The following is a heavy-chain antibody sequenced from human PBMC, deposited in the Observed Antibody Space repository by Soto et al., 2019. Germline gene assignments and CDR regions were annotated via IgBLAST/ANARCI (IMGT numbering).Heavy chain of an antibody. J-gene: IGHJ6*02. CDR1: GGSFSGYY. V-gene: IGHV4-34*01. D-gene: IGHD3-10*01. Sequence: QVQLQQWGAGLLKPSETLSLTCAVYGGSFSGYYWSWIRQPPGKGLEWIGEINHSGSTNYNPSLESRVTIAADTSKNHFSLQLSSVTAADTAVYYCGRWMVRGVIYYYGMDVWGQGTTVTVSS. CDR3: GRWMVRGVIYYYGMDV. CDR2: INHSGST.